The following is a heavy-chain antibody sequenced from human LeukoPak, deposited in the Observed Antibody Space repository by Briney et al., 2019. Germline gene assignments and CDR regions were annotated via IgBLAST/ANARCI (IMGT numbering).Heavy chain of an antibody. CDR2: IYYSGST. V-gene: IGHV4-39*02. CDR3: AREPPADSGSNDAFDI. CDR1: GGSISSSSYY. D-gene: IGHD1-26*01. J-gene: IGHJ3*02. Sequence: SETLSLTCTVSGGSISSSSYYWGWIRQPPGKGLEWIGSIYYSGSTYYNPSLKSRVTISVDMSKNQFSLKLSSVTAADTAVYYCAREPPADSGSNDAFDIWGRGTMVTVSS.